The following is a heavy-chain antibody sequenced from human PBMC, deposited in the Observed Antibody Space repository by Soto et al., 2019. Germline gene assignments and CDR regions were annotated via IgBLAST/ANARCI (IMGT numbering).Heavy chain of an antibody. CDR2: IWSDGSYK. Sequence: QVQLVESGGVVVQPGRSLRLSCAASGFTFSNYDMHWVRQAPGMGLEWVAVIWSDGSYKYYADSVKGRFTISRDNSKNTLYLQMNSLRVEDTAVYYCATRITGTYNWFDSWGQGTLVTVSS. V-gene: IGHV3-33*01. J-gene: IGHJ5*01. D-gene: IGHD1-20*01. CDR1: GFTFSNYD. CDR3: ATRITGTYNWFDS.